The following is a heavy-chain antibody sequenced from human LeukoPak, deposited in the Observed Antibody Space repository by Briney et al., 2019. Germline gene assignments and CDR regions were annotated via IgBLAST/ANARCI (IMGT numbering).Heavy chain of an antibody. V-gene: IGHV4-61*01. Sequence: SETLSLTCTVSGGSVSSGTYYWHWIRQPPGKGLEWIGSIYSSGSTNYNPSLKSRVTISKDTSKNQFSLRLSSVTAADTAVYYCARGTVEFDYWGLGTLVTASS. CDR1: GGSVSSGTYY. CDR2: IYSSGST. D-gene: IGHD3-3*01. J-gene: IGHJ4*02. CDR3: ARGTVEFDY.